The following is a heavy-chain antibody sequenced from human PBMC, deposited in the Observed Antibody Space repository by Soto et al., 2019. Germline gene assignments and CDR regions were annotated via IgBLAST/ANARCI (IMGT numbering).Heavy chain of an antibody. CDR1: GYTFTSYG. D-gene: IGHD4-4*01. CDR2: ISAYNGNT. J-gene: IGHJ6*02. CDR3: ARGGARLQYYYYGMDV. Sequence: WASVKVSCKASGYTFTSYGISWVRQAPGQGLEWMGWISAYNGNTNYAQKFQGRVTITADESTSTAYMELSSLRSEDTAVYYCARGGARLQYYYYGMDVWGQGTTVTV. V-gene: IGHV1-18*01.